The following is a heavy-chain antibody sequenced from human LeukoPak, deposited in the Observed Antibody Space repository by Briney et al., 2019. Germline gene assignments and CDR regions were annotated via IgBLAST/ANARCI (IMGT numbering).Heavy chain of an antibody. CDR1: GYPCTSFY. V-gene: IGHV1-46*01. D-gene: IGHD1-14*01. CDR2: INPSGSSS. CDR3: APGRLPHRPYQLDY. Sequence: GASVKLSCTTSGYPCTSFYIHWGPQAPGQGLEYMGFINPSGSSSNFAHQFQDRLTMPRDTSTTTVYMALSGLTYEDSSVYYCAPGRLPHRPYQLDYWGQGTLVTVSS. J-gene: IGHJ4*02.